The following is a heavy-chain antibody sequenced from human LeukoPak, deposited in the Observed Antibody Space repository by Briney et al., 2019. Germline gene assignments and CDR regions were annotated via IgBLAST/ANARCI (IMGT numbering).Heavy chain of an antibody. CDR1: GFTFSSYW. D-gene: IGHD2-2*02. Sequence: PGGSLRLSCAASGFTFSSYWMHWVRQAPGKGLVLVSRVNRDGSSTNYADSVKGRFTISRDNAKNTVYLQMNSLRAEDTAVYYCARVDCSSTSCYIWFDPWGQGTLVTVSS. J-gene: IGHJ5*02. CDR2: VNRDGSST. V-gene: IGHV3-74*01. CDR3: ARVDCSSTSCYIWFDP.